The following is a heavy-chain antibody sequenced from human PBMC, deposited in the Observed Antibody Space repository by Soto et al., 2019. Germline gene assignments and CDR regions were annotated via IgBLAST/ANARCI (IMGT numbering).Heavy chain of an antibody. CDR3: ARNLMDYDILTGYYMGYYFDY. V-gene: IGHV1-3*01. D-gene: IGHD3-9*01. J-gene: IGHJ4*02. CDR2: INAGNGNT. Sequence: ASLKVYCKTSGYTFTSYAMHCVRHTPGQRLELIGWINAGNGNTIYSQKFQGRVTITRDTSASTAYMELSSLRSEDTAVYYCARNLMDYDILTGYYMGYYFDYWGQGTLVTVSS. CDR1: GYTFTSYA.